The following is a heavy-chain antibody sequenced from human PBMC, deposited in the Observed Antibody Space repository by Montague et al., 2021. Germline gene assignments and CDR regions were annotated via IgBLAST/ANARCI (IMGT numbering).Heavy chain of an antibody. CDR2: IWYDGSNK. CDR1: GFRFSQYG. V-gene: IGHV3-33*01. J-gene: IGHJ4*02. Sequence: SLRLSCAASGFRFSQYGFHWVRQAPGKGLEWVAGIWYDGSNKKYADSVKGRFTISRDNSKSSVYLQMNSLRGEDTAVYYCARADYDKVTGYLYYFDHWGQGILVTVFS. CDR3: ARADYDKVTGYLYYFDH. D-gene: IGHD3-9*01.